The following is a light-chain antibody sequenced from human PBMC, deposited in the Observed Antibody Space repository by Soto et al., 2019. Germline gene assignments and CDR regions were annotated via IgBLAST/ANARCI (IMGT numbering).Light chain of an antibody. Sequence: NFMLTQPHSVSESPGKTVTISCTGSSGSIASNYVQWFQQRPGSAPTTVIYEDNKRPSGVPDRFSGSIDSSSNSASLTISGLETEDEADYYCQSYGDNNQVFGGGTKVTVL. J-gene: IGLJ3*02. CDR2: EDN. V-gene: IGLV6-57*02. CDR3: QSYGDNNQV. CDR1: SGSIASNY.